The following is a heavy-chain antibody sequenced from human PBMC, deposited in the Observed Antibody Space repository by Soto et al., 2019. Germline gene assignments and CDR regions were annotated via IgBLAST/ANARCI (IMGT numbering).Heavy chain of an antibody. V-gene: IGHV3-53*02. D-gene: IGHD5-12*01. CDR2: IYSGGST. CDR1: GFTVSSNY. Sequence: EVQLVETGGGLIQPGGSLRLSCAASGFTVSSNYMSWVRQAPGKGLEWVSVIYSGGSTYYADSVKGRFTISRDNSKNTRYLQMNSLRAEDTAVYYCARGGGGSPYYYYGMDVWGQGTTVTVSS. CDR3: ARGGGGSPYYYYGMDV. J-gene: IGHJ6*02.